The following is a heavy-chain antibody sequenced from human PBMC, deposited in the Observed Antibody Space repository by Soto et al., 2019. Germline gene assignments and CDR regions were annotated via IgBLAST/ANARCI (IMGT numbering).Heavy chain of an antibody. D-gene: IGHD4-17*01. CDR2: IYYSGST. Sequence: QVQLQESGPGLVKPSQTLSLTCTVSGGSISSGGHYWSWIRQHPGKGLEWIGYIYYSGSTYYNPSLKSRVTISVDTSKNQFSLKLSSVTAADTAVYYCARDRVGDYGGRFLDYWGQGTLVTVSS. J-gene: IGHJ4*02. CDR3: ARDRVGDYGGRFLDY. CDR1: GGSISSGGHY. V-gene: IGHV4-31*03.